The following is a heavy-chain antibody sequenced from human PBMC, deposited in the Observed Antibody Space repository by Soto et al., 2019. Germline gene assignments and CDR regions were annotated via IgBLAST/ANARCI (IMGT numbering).Heavy chain of an antibody. CDR3: ARTRPEYSGYDPGGDAFDI. D-gene: IGHD5-12*01. Sequence: EVQLVESGGGLVQPGGSLRLSCAASGFTVSSNYMSWVRQAPGKGLEWVSVIYSGGSTYYADSVKGRFTISRDNSKNTLYLQMNSLRAEDTAVYYCARTRPEYSGYDPGGDAFDIWGQGTMVTVSS. V-gene: IGHV3-66*01. J-gene: IGHJ3*02. CDR1: GFTVSSNY. CDR2: IYSGGST.